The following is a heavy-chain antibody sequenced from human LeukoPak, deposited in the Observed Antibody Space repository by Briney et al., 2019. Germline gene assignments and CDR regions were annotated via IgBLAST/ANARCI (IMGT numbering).Heavy chain of an antibody. D-gene: IGHD1-1*01. Sequence: GGSLRLSCAASGFTFSSYTMHWIRQAPGKGLEWVSSISGSNSYIFYADSVKGRFTVSRDNAKDSLYLRMNSLRAEDTAVYYCARALTTLTYEGYWGQGALVTVSS. CDR2: ISGSNSYI. J-gene: IGHJ4*02. CDR1: GFTFSSYT. V-gene: IGHV3-21*01. CDR3: ARALTTLTYEGY.